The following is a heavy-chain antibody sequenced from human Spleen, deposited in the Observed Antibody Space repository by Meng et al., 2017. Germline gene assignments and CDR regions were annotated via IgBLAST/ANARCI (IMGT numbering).Heavy chain of an antibody. CDR1: GGSFNDYY. V-gene: IGHV4-34*01. CDR3: ARGPTTMAHDFDY. CDR2: IHHSGST. J-gene: IGHJ4*02. Sequence: QAQGHEWGVGLLNLSETLSLTCVVSGGSFNDYYWSWIRQSPGKGLEWIGEIHHSGSTNYNPSLESRATISVDTSQNNLSLKLSSVTAADSAVYYCARGPTTMAHDFDYWGQGTLVTVSS. D-gene: IGHD4-11*01.